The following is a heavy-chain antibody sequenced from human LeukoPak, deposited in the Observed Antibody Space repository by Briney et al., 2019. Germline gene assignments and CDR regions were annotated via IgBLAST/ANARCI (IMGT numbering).Heavy chain of an antibody. D-gene: IGHD1-1*01. CDR3: ARDSTGGGYFDY. J-gene: IGHJ4*02. CDR1: GGTFSSYA. CDR2: IIPIFGTA. Sequence: ASVKVSCKASGGTFSSYAISWLRQAPGQGLEWMGRIIPIFGTANYAQKFQGRVTITTDESTSTAYMELSSLRSEDTAVYYCARDSTGGGYFDYWGQGTLVTVSS. V-gene: IGHV1-69*05.